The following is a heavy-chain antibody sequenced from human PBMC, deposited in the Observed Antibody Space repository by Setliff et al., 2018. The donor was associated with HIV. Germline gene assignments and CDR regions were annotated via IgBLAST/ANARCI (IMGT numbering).Heavy chain of an antibody. V-gene: IGHV3-23*01. CDR2: ISGSGGTK. Sequence: LRLSCVASEFTFSSYAMNWVRQAPGKGLEWVSTISGSGGTKYCADSVKGRFTISRDNSKNTLYLRMDSLRAEDTAIYYCAKDSRRGDAYNVGVFDFWGQGTMVTVS. D-gene: IGHD3-10*01. J-gene: IGHJ3*01. CDR1: EFTFSSYA. CDR3: AKDSRRGDAYNVGVFDF.